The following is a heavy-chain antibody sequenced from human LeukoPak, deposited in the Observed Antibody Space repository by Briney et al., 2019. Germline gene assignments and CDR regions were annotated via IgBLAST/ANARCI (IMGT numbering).Heavy chain of an antibody. Sequence: PGGSLRLSCAASGFTFSSYWMSWVRQAPGKGLEWVANIKQDGSEKYYVDSVKGRFTISRGNAKNSLYLQMNSLRAEDTAVYYCARDLDYGDYAFDYWGQGTLVTVSS. J-gene: IGHJ4*02. D-gene: IGHD4-17*01. CDR2: IKQDGSEK. CDR1: GFTFSSYW. V-gene: IGHV3-7*01. CDR3: ARDLDYGDYAFDY.